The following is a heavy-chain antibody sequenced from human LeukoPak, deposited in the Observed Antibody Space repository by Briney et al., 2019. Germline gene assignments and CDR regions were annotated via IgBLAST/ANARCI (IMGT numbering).Heavy chain of an antibody. J-gene: IGHJ5*02. D-gene: IGHD2/OR15-2a*01. CDR2: MYYSGST. CDR1: GGSISSYY. CDR3: ARHKIDYSEYVDWFDP. V-gene: IGHV4-59*08. Sequence: PSETLSLTCTASGGSISSYYWSWIRQPPGKGLEWIGYMYYSGSTNYNPSLKSRVTISLGTSKNQFSLKLTSVTAADTAIYYCARHKIDYSEYVDWFDPWGQGTLVTVSS.